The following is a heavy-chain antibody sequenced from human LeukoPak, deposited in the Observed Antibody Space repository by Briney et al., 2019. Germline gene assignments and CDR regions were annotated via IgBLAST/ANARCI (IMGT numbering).Heavy chain of an antibody. D-gene: IGHD3-10*01. CDR1: GFTFSSYG. J-gene: IGHJ4*02. CDR2: ISYDGSNK. V-gene: IGHV3-30*18. Sequence: GRSLRLSCAASGFTFSSYGMHWVRQASGKGLEWVAVISYDGSNKYYADSVKGRFTISRDNSKNTLYLQMNSLRAEDTAVYYCANGHYRGNYDYWGQGTLVTVSS. CDR3: ANGHYRGNYDY.